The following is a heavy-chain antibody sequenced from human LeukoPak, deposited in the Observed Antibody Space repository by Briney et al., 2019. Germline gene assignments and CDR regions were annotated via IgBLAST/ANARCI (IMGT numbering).Heavy chain of an antibody. J-gene: IGHJ4*02. CDR3: GPLGIAVAENFDY. D-gene: IGHD6-19*01. Sequence: GGSLRLSCAASGFTFSSYGMSWVRQAPGKGLEWVSHISRSAGSTYYADSVKGRFTISRDNSKNTLFLQVNSLRAEDTAVYYCGPLGIAVAENFDYWGQGTLVTVSS. CDR1: GFTFSSYG. CDR2: ISRSAGST. V-gene: IGHV3-23*01.